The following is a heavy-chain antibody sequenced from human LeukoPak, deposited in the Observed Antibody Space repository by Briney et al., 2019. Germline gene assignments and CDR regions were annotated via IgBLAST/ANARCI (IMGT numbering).Heavy chain of an antibody. V-gene: IGHV3-21*01. CDR2: IRTTSSSSYI. J-gene: IGHJ6*03. CDR3: ARVMAGYSYMDV. Sequence: GGSLRLSCAASGFTFSRYAMNWVRHAPGKGREWVSSIRTTSSSSYIHYADSMKGRFTISRDNAKSSLYLQMNSLRAEDTAVYYCARVMAGYSYMDVWGKGTTVTVS. CDR1: GFTFSRYA. D-gene: IGHD3-10*01.